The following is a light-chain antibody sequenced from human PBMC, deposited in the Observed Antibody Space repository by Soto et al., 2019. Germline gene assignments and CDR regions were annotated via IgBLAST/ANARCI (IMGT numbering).Light chain of an antibody. CDR1: QDSSNY. V-gene: IGKV1-33*01. CDR3: QQYDNLPS. J-gene: IGKJ2*03. CDR2: DAS. Sequence: DIQMTQSPSSLSASVGARVTITCQASQDSSNYLNWYQQKPGKAPKLLIYDASTLETRVPSRFSGSVSDTDFNITISSLQPEDIATYYCQQYDNLPSFGQGTKLEIK.